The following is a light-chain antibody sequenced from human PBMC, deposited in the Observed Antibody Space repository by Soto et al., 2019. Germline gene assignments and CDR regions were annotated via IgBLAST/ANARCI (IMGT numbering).Light chain of an antibody. Sequence: EIVLTQSRATLSLSPGERATLSCRASQSVSSYLAWYQQKPGQAPRLLIYDASNRATGIPARFSGSGSGTDFTLTISSLEPEDFATYYCQQYNSLYTFGQGTKLEIK. CDR3: QQYNSLYT. J-gene: IGKJ2*01. V-gene: IGKV3-11*01. CDR1: QSVSSY. CDR2: DAS.